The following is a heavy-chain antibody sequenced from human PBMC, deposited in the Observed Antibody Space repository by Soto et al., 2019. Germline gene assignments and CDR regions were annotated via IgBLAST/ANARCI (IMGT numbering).Heavy chain of an antibody. CDR3: TRGRNSGDGYNGGGY. J-gene: IGHJ4*02. CDR1: GYTFTSFD. D-gene: IGHD1-1*01. Sequence: ASVKVSCKASGYTFTSFDINWVRQATGQGLEWMGWMNPNSGHTGYAQEFQGRVTMTRDTSISTAYMELSSLRYEDTAVYYCTRGRNSGDGYNGGGYWGQGTLVTVSS. V-gene: IGHV1-8*01. CDR2: MNPNSGHT.